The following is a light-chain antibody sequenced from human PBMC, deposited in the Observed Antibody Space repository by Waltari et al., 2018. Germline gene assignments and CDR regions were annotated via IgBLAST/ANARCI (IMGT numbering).Light chain of an antibody. V-gene: IGKV3-11*01. CDR1: QSVGTY. J-gene: IGKJ2*01. Sequence: EIVLTQSPATLSLSPGERATLSCRASQSVGTYLAWCQQKPGQAPRLLISDASYRASGIPARFSGSGSGTDFTLTISSLEPEDFAIYYCQQSNNWPYTFGQGTELEIK. CDR2: DAS. CDR3: QQSNNWPYT.